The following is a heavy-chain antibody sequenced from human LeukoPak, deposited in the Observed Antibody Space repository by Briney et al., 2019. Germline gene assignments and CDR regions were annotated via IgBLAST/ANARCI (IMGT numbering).Heavy chain of an antibody. Sequence: PSETLSLTCTVSGGSISSSSYYGGWIRQPPGKGLEWIGSIYYSGSTYYNPSLKSRVTISVDTSKNQFSLKLSSVTAADTAVYYCASLRYSGSYYYFDYWGQGTLVTVSS. D-gene: IGHD1-26*01. V-gene: IGHV4-39*01. CDR1: GGSISSSSYY. CDR2: IYYSGST. J-gene: IGHJ4*02. CDR3: ASLRYSGSYYYFDY.